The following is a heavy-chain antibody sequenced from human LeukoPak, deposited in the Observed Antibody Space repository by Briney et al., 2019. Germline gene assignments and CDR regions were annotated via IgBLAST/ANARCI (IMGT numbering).Heavy chain of an antibody. D-gene: IGHD6-13*01. CDR1: GGSISSHY. CDR3: ERDAASYFDY. J-gene: IGHJ4*02. CDR2: IYYSGST. Sequence: PSETLSLTCTVSGGSISSHYWSWIRQPPGKGLEWIGYIYYSGSTNYNPSLKSRVTISVDTSKNQFSLKLSSVTAADTAVYYCERDAASYFDYWGQGTLVTVSS. V-gene: IGHV4-59*11.